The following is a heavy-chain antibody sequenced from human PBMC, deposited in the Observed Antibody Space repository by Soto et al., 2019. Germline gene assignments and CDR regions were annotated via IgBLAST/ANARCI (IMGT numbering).Heavy chain of an antibody. J-gene: IGHJ6*02. D-gene: IGHD6-19*01. CDR3: ARYSSGWYRDYYYGMDV. V-gene: IGHV3-21*01. CDR1: GLTFSSYS. CDR2: ISSSSSYI. Sequence: PGGSLRLSCAASGLTFSSYSMNWVRQSPGKGLEWVSSISSSSSYIYYADSVKGRFTISRDNAKNSLYLQMNSLRAEDTAVYYCARYSSGWYRDYYYGMDVWGQGTTVTVSS.